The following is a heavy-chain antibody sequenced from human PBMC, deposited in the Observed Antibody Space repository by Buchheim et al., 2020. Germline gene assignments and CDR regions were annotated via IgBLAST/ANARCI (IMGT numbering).Heavy chain of an antibody. D-gene: IGHD3-10*01. J-gene: IGHJ6*02. Sequence: QVQLVQSGAEVKKPGSSVKVSCKASGGTFSSYAISWVRQAPGQGLEWMGGISPIFGTANYEQKLQGRVTITADKSTSTAYMELSSLRSEDTAVYYCARVGVTMVRGVIFHYYYYGMDVWGQGTT. CDR1: GGTFSSYA. CDR2: ISPIFGTA. CDR3: ARVGVTMVRGVIFHYYYYGMDV. V-gene: IGHV1-69*06.